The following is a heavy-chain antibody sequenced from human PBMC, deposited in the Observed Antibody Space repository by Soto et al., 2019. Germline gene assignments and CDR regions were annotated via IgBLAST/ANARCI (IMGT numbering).Heavy chain of an antibody. J-gene: IGHJ3*02. CDR3: TRRSYDYGQHDAFDI. CDR2: IRSKANSYAT. D-gene: IGHD4-17*01. V-gene: IGHV3-73*01. CDR1: GFTFSGSA. Sequence: GGSLRLSCAASGFTFSGSAMHWVRQASGKGLEWVGRIRSKANSYATAYAASVKGRFTISRDDSKNTAYLQMNSLKTEDTAVYYCTRRSYDYGQHDAFDIWGQGTMVTVSS.